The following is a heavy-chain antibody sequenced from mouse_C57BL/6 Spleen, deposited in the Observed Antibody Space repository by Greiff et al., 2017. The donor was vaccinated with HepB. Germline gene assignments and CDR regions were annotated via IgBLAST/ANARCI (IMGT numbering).Heavy chain of an antibody. CDR2: ISDGGSYT. Sequence: EVQLVESGGGLVKPGGSLKLSCAASGFTFSSYAMSWVRQTPEKRLEWVATISDGGSYTYYPDNVKGRFTISRDNAKNNLYLQMSHLKSEDTAMYYGARGGSSEFAYWGQGTLVTVSA. V-gene: IGHV5-4*01. J-gene: IGHJ3*01. D-gene: IGHD1-1*01. CDR3: ARGGSSEFAY. CDR1: GFTFSSYA.